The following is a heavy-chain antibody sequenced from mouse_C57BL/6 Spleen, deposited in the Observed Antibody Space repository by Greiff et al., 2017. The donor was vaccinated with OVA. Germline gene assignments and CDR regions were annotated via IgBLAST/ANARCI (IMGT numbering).Heavy chain of an antibody. J-gene: IGHJ2*01. CDR1: GFNIKDDY. CDR3: TKATPIYYYGSDYFDY. V-gene: IGHV14-4*01. D-gene: IGHD1-1*01. Sequence: EVQLQQSGAELVRPGASVKLSCTASGFNIKDDYMHWVKQRPEQGLEWIGWIDPANGDTEYASKFQGKATITADTSSNTAYLQLSSLTSEDTAVYYCTKATPIYYYGSDYFDYWGQGTTLTVSS. CDR2: IDPANGDT.